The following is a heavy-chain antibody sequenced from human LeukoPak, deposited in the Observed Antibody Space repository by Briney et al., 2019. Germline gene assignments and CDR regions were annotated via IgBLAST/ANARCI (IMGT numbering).Heavy chain of an antibody. CDR3: ARDAGRGYYTSDY. D-gene: IGHD3-3*01. CDR2: INWNGGST. J-gene: IGHJ4*02. Sequence: GGSLRLSCPASGFTFDHYGLIWLRQAPGKGLEWVSGINWNGGSTAYADPVRGRFTISRDNAKNSLYLQMSSLRAEDTALYYCARDAGRGYYTSDYWGQGTLVTVSS. V-gene: IGHV3-20*04. CDR1: GFTFDHYG.